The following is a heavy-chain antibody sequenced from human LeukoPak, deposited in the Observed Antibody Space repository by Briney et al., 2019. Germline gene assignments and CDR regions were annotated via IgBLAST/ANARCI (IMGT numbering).Heavy chain of an antibody. D-gene: IGHD3-3*01. CDR2: INHSGST. Sequence: PSETLSLTCAVYGGSFSGYYWSWIRQPPGKGLEWIGEINHSGSTNYNPSLKSRVTISVDTSKNQFSLKLSSVTAADTAVYYCARGRYDFWSGYYKCNWFDPWGQGTLVTVSS. CDR3: ARGRYDFWSGYYKCNWFDP. V-gene: IGHV4-34*01. CDR1: GGSFSGYY. J-gene: IGHJ5*02.